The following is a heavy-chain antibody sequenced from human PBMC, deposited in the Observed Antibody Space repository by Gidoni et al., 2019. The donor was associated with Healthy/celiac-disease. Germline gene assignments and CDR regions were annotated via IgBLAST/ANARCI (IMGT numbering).Heavy chain of an antibody. CDR1: GFTFRSYA. V-gene: IGHV3-23*04. CDR3: AKDLALITMIVVVRGAFDI. Sequence: EVQLVESGGGMVQPGGSLRLSCAASGFTFRSYAMRLVRQAPGKGLEWVSAISGSGCSTYYADSVKCRFTISRDNSKNTLYLQMNSLRAEDTAVYYCAKDLALITMIVVVRGAFDIWGQGTMFTVSS. D-gene: IGHD3-22*01. J-gene: IGHJ3*02. CDR2: ISGSGCST.